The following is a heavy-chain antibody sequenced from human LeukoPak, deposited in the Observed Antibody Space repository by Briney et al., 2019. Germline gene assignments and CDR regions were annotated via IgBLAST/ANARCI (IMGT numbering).Heavy chain of an antibody. Sequence: SSVKVSCKASGGTFSSYAISWVRQAPRQGLEWMGGIIPIFGTANYAQKFQGRVTITTDESTSTAYMELSSLRSEDTAVYYCARERGGDYYDSSGYPLDYWGQGTLVTVSS. V-gene: IGHV1-69*05. CDR3: ARERGGDYYDSSGYPLDY. D-gene: IGHD3-22*01. CDR1: GGTFSSYA. J-gene: IGHJ4*02. CDR2: IIPIFGTA.